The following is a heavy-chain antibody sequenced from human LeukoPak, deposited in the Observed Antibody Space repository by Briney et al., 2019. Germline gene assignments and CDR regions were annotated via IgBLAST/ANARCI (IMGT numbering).Heavy chain of an antibody. V-gene: IGHV4-39*02. J-gene: IGHJ3*02. Sequence: PSETLSLTCSVSGGSIHSIDSYWGWIRQPPGKGLDWIGSIYHSGSTYYNPSLKSRVTISVDTSKNHFSLKLSSVTAADTAVYYCARFYYDSSGYYYKRGFDIWGQGTMVTVSS. CDR1: GGSIHSIDSY. D-gene: IGHD3-22*01. CDR3: ARFYYDSSGYYYKRGFDI. CDR2: IYHSGST.